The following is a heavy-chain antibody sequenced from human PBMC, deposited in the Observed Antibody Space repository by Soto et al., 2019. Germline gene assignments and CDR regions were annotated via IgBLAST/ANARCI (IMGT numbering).Heavy chain of an antibody. D-gene: IGHD3-16*01. J-gene: IGHJ4*02. CDR1: GDSITSGVHY. CDR2: IFYSGTT. CDR3: ARERVMLKFGGGSEEWGIDS. V-gene: IGHV4-31*03. Sequence: NPSETLSLTCTVSGDSITSGVHYWSWIRQHPGKALEWIGYIFYSGTTYYNPSLKSRVTISVDTSKNQFSLNLNSVTAADTAVYYCARERVMLKFGGGSEEWGIDSWGQGNLVTVSS.